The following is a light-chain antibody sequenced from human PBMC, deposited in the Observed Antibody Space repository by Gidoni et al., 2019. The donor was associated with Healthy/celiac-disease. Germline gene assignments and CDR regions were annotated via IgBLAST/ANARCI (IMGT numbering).Light chain of an antibody. CDR2: LGS. CDR1: QSLLHSNGYNY. V-gene: IGKV2-28*01. Sequence: ESVMTQSPLSLPVTPGEPASISCRSSQSLLHSNGYNYLDWYLQKPGQSPQLLIYLGSNRASGVPDRFSGSGSGTDFTLKISRVEAEDVGVYYCMQALQTPWTFGQGTKVEIK. CDR3: MQALQTPWT. J-gene: IGKJ1*01.